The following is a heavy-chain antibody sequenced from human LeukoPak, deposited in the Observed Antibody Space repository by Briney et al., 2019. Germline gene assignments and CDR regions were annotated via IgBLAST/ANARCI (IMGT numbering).Heavy chain of an antibody. CDR1: GFTFSSYG. CDR2: IWYDGSNK. D-gene: IGHD6-13*01. CDR3: ARDRIAAAGTPDYYYYGMDV. V-gene: IGHV3-33*01. Sequence: GGSLRLSCAASGFTFSSYGMHWVRQAPGKGLEWVAVIWYDGSNKYYADSVKGRFTISRDNSKNTLYLQMNSLRAEDTAVYYCARDRIAAAGTPDYYYYGMDVWGQGTTVTVSS. J-gene: IGHJ6*02.